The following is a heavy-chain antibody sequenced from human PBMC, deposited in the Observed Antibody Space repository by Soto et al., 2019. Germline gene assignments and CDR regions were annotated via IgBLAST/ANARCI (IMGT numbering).Heavy chain of an antibody. CDR1: GGSFVGYG. CDR3: ARPDNYYYYGMDV. Sequence: GEPKRIRCKGAGGSFVGYGSRWVSKMPGKGLEWMGRIDPSDSYTNYSPSFQGHVTISADKSISTAYLQWGSLKASDTAMYYCARPDNYYYYGMDVWVQGTTVT. CDR2: IDPSDSYT. V-gene: IGHV5-10-1*01. J-gene: IGHJ6*02.